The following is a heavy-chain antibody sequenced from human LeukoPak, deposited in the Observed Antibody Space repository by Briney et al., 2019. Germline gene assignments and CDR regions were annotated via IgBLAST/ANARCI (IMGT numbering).Heavy chain of an antibody. CDR3: ARGGRYGGNTGFDF. J-gene: IGHJ4*02. V-gene: IGHV1-18*01. D-gene: IGHD4-23*01. Sequence: ASVKVSCKGSGYTFTSYATNWVRQAPGQGLEWMGWISAYNGNTNYARKLQGRVTMTTDPSTSTAYMELRSLRSDDTAVYYCARGGRYGGNTGFDFWGLGTLVTVSS. CDR2: ISAYNGNT. CDR1: GYTFTSYA.